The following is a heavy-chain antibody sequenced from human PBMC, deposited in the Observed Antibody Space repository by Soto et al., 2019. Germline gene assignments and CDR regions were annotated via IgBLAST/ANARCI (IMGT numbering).Heavy chain of an antibody. CDR1: GGSISTYY. V-gene: IGHV4-59*08. D-gene: IGHD6-13*01. CDR2: VFYSGSG. CDR3: ARSSAFTSSWDS. J-gene: IGHJ5*01. Sequence: QVQLQESGPGLVKPSETLSLSCTVSGGSISTYYWNWIRQPPGKGLEWIGYVFYSGSGNSNPSLKSRVAISVDTSKNQFSLQLSSVTAADTAVYYCARSSAFTSSWDSWGHGALVTVSS.